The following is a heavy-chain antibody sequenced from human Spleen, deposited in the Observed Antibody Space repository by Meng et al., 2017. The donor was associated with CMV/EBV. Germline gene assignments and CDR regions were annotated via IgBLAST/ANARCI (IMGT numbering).Heavy chain of an antibody. CDR3: AKDRGDGYNYNYYGMDV. V-gene: IGHV3-23*01. J-gene: IGHJ6*02. CDR2: ISGGGAST. Sequence: GESLKISCAASGFTFSSYAMTWVRQAPGKGLEWVSAISGGGASTYYADSVKGRFTISRDNSKNTLYLQMNSLRAEDTAVYYCAKDRGDGYNYNYYGMDVWGQGTTVTVSS. CDR1: GFTFSSYA. D-gene: IGHD5-24*01.